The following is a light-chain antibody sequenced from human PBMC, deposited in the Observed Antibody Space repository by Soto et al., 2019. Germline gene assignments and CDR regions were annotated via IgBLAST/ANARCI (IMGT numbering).Light chain of an antibody. J-gene: IGKJ1*01. V-gene: IGKV3-15*01. CDR1: QSVSSS. CDR3: QQYNNWWT. Sequence: EIVMTQSPATLSVSPGERATLSCRASQSVSSSLAWYQQKPGQAPRLLIYGASTRATGIPARFSGSGSETEFTLTISSLQSEDSAVYYCQQYNNWWTFGQGTKVKIK. CDR2: GAS.